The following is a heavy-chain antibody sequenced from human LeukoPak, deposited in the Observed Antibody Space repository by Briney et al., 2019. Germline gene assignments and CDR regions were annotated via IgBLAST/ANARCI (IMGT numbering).Heavy chain of an antibody. Sequence: GGSLRLSCSPSGLTVNINYMRGVPHAPGKGRECGSVIFSGGSTYYPDPLKGRFPISRDNSTNTRYLHMNSLRAEDTAVYYCARGGVYDFWSGYYTGIGDYYYMDVWGKGTTVTVSS. J-gene: IGHJ6*03. D-gene: IGHD3-3*01. CDR3: ARGGVYDFWSGYYTGIGDYYYMDV. CDR2: IFSGGST. V-gene: IGHV3-53*01. CDR1: GLTVNINY.